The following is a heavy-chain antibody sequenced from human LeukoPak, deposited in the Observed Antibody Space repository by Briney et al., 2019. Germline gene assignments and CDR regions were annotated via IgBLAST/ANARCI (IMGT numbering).Heavy chain of an antibody. V-gene: IGHV4-59*01. CDR1: GGSIRGYY. CDR2: MCYSGST. CDR3: ARFYGDERYFKLFDP. Sequence: SETLSLTCNVSGGSIRGYYWSWIRQPLGNGLGWIGYMCYSGSTNYNPSLKSRVTISVDTSKNQFSLKLSSVTAADTAVYYCARFYGDERYFKLFDPWGQGTLVTVSS. D-gene: IGHD3-9*01. J-gene: IGHJ5*02.